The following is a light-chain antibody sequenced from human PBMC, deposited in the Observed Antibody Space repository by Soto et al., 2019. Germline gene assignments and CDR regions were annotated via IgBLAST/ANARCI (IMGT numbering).Light chain of an antibody. CDR2: RND. J-gene: IGLJ1*01. CDR1: SSNIGAGYD. V-gene: IGLV1-40*01. CDR3: QSFDSSRRDYV. Sequence: QSVLTQPPSVSGAPGQRVTISCTGCSSNIGAGYDVHWYQHLPGTAPKLLIYRNDNRPSGVPDRFSGSKSGTSASLAITGLQAEDEADYYCQSFDSSRRDYVFGTGTKVTVL.